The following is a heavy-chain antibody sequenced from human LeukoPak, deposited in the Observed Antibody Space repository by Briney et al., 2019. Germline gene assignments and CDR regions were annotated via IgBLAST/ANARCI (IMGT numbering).Heavy chain of an antibody. D-gene: IGHD6-19*01. CDR2: ICYSGST. CDR3: ARVSGRSGWYLDY. CDR1: GGSISSYY. Sequence: SETLSLTCTVSGGSISSYYWSWIRQPPGKGLEWIGYICYSGSTNYNPSLKSRVTISVDTSKNQFSLKLSSVTAADTAVYYCARVSGRSGWYLDYWGQGTLVTVSS. V-gene: IGHV4-59*08. J-gene: IGHJ4*02.